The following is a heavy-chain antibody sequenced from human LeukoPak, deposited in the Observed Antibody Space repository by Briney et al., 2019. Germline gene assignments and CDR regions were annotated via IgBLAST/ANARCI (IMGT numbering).Heavy chain of an antibody. V-gene: IGHV4-34*01. D-gene: IGHD1-1*01. CDR2: INHSGST. CDR1: GGSFSGYY. J-gene: IGHJ5*02. CDR3: ARPHTYGSNDWFDP. Sequence: PSETLSLTCAVYGGSFSGYYWSWIRQPPGKGLEWIGEINHSGSTNYNPSLKSRVTISVDTSKNQFSLKLSSVTAADTAVYYCARPHTYGSNDWFDPWGQGTLVTVSS.